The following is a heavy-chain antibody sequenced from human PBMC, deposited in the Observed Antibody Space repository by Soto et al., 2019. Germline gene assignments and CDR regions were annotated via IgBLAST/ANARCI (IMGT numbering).Heavy chain of an antibody. CDR2: IYYSGST. J-gene: IGHJ4*02. CDR3: ARGSAAGTKSPFDY. Sequence: SETLSLTCTVSNGSISPNYWSWIRQPPGKGLEWIGYIYYSGSTNYNPSLKSRVTISVDTSKNQLSLKLSSVTAADTAVYYCARGSAAGTKSPFDYWGQGTLVTVSS. V-gene: IGHV4-59*01. CDR1: NGSISPNY. D-gene: IGHD6-13*01.